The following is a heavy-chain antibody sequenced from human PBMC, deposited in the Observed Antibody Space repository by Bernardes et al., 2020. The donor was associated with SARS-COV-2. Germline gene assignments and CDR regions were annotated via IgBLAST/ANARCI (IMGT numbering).Heavy chain of an antibody. V-gene: IGHV4-59*08. CDR2: IFYSGGT. J-gene: IGHJ4*02. CDR3: ARMGDGAYGDPLDY. D-gene: IGHD4-17*01. Sequence: SETLSLSCTVSGASISSHYWSWIRQPPGKGLEWIGYIFYSGGTAYNPSLKSRVTILVDTSKNQLSLRLNSVTAADTAVYYCARMGDGAYGDPLDYWGQGTLVTVGS. CDR1: GASISSHY.